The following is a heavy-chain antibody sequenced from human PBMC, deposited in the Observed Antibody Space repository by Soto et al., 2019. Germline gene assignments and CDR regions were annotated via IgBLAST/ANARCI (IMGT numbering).Heavy chain of an antibody. D-gene: IGHD3-16*01. Sequence: QVQLQQSGPGLVKPSQTLSLTCAISGDSVSSDTAAWNWIRQSPSRGLEWLGRTYYRSKWYNDYAVSMKSRISSNPDTSKDQFSLQLRSVPPEDTAVYYCARDRGGLGYWGQGTLVTVSS. CDR3: ARDRGGLGY. J-gene: IGHJ4*02. CDR2: TYYRSKWYN. V-gene: IGHV6-1*01. CDR1: GDSVSSDTAA.